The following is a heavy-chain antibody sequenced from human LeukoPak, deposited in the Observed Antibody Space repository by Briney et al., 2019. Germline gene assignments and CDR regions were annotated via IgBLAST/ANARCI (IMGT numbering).Heavy chain of an antibody. CDR1: GGYISSSSYY. J-gene: IGHJ5*02. CDR2: IYYSGST. D-gene: IGHD2-21*01. Sequence: SQTLSLTCTVSGGYISSSSYYWGWIRQPPGRGLEWIGYIYYSGSTYYNASLKSRVTISVDTSKNQFSLKLSSVSAADTAVYYCVRHIVVVSTPADWFDPWGQGTLVTASS. V-gene: IGHV4-39*01. CDR3: VRHIVVVSTPADWFDP.